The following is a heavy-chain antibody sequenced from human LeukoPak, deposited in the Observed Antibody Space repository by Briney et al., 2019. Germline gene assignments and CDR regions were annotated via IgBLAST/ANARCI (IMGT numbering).Heavy chain of an antibody. J-gene: IGHJ4*02. CDR3: VRDPARNSGSFDY. Sequence: ASVKVSCKASGYIFTSYGISLVRQAPGQGLEWTGWISGYNGNTNYAQKVQGRVTMTTDTSTNTAYMELRSLRSDDTAVYYCVRDPARNSGSFDYWGQGTLLSVSS. V-gene: IGHV1-18*01. CDR2: ISGYNGNT. D-gene: IGHD1-14*01. CDR1: GYIFTSYG.